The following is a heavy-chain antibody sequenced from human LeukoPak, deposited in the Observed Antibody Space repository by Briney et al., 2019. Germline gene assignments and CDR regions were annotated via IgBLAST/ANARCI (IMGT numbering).Heavy chain of an antibody. J-gene: IGHJ6*02. V-gene: IGHV3-53*04. CDR1: RFTFSSYA. Sequence: GGSLRLSFAVSRFTFSSYAMRWVRQAPGKGLEWVSVIYSDDSTYYADSVKGRFTISRHNSKNTLYLQMNSLRADDTAVYYCARLDPVPPAMALYSYALCVWGQGTTVTVAS. CDR3: ARLDPVPPAMALYSYALCV. D-gene: IGHD2-2*01. CDR2: IYSDDST.